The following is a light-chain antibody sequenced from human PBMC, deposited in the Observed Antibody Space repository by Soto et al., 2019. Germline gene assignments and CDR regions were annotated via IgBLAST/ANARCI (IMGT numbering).Light chain of an antibody. Sequence: EIVLTQSPGTLSLSPGARATLSCRASQSVSSSYLAWYQQKPGQAHKVLIYRASIRATGIPDRFTGSGSGTDGTITISRLEPEDFAVYYCQQYGSSPLTFGGGTKVDIK. J-gene: IGKJ4*01. CDR2: RAS. V-gene: IGKV3-20*01. CDR3: QQYGSSPLT. CDR1: QSVSSSY.